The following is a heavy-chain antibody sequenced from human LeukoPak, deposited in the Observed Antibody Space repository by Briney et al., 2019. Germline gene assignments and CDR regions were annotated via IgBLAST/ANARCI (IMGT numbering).Heavy chain of an antibody. V-gene: IGHV4-31*03. D-gene: IGHD6-13*01. Sequence: SQPLSLTCTVSGDSISSGGYYWSWIRQHPGKGLQWIGYIYYSVSTYYNPSLKSRVTISVGTSKNQFSLKLSSVTAADTAVYYCARVGGSWYLREDYFDYWAREPWSPSPQ. CDR2: IYYSVST. CDR1: GDSISSGGYY. J-gene: IGHJ4*02. CDR3: ARVGGSWYLREDYFDY.